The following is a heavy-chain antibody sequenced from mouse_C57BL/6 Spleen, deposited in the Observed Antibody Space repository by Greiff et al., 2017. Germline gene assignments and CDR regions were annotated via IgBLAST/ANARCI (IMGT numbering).Heavy chain of an antibody. D-gene: IGHD1-1*01. CDR1: GYAFSSSW. Sequence: VQLQQSGPELVKPGASVKISCKASGYAFSSSWMTWVKQRPGKGLEWIGRIYPGDGDTNYNGKFKGKATLTADKSSSPAYMQLSSLTSEDSAVYFCARGDYGSAWFAYWGQGTLVTVSA. CDR2: IYPGDGDT. V-gene: IGHV1-82*01. CDR3: ARGDYGSAWFAY. J-gene: IGHJ3*01.